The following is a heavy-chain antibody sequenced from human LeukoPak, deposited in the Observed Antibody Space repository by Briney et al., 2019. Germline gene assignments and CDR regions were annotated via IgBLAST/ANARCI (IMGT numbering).Heavy chain of an antibody. J-gene: IGHJ5*02. CDR1: GDSVSSSISY. V-gene: IGHV4-39*01. CDR3: ARLNTRYTVLA. CDR2: VYYTGRT. Sequence: PSATLSLTCTVSGDSVSSSISYWGWIRQAPGKGLEGIGSVYYTGRTDYTPSLKTRATIYMDPSKNHFSLNLTSVTVADTAVYYCARLNTRYTVLAWGQGTLVTVSS. D-gene: IGHD3-16*02.